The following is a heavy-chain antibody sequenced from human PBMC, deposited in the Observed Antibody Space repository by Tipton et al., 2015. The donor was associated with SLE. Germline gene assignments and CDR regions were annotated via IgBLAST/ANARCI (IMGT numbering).Heavy chain of an antibody. Sequence: SLRLSCAASAFSVSAYHMTWVRQAPGKGLEWVSVIYLGGATHYADSVKGRFTLSRDNSKNTLYLQMNSLRAEDTALYYCAKEVVRVFPSYYYYYGMDVWGQGTTVTVSS. CDR2: IYLGGAT. D-gene: IGHD3-10*02. CDR3: AKEVVRVFPSYYYYYGMDV. V-gene: IGHV3-53*01. J-gene: IGHJ6*02. CDR1: AFSVSAYH.